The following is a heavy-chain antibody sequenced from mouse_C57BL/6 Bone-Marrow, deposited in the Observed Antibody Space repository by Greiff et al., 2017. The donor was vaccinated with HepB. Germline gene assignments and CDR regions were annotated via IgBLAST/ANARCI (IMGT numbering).Heavy chain of an antibody. CDR1: GFTFSNYW. J-gene: IGHJ2*01. D-gene: IGHD2-1*01. V-gene: IGHV6-3*01. CDR2: IRLKSDNYAT. CDR3: IYYGLVFDD. Sequence: DVMLVESGGGLVQPGGSMKLSCVASGFTFSNYWMNWVRQSPEEGLEWVAQIRLKSDNYATHYAEYVKGRFTISREDSKKSVCLQMNNLRAEDTGIYYCIYYGLVFDDWGKGTTLTVSS.